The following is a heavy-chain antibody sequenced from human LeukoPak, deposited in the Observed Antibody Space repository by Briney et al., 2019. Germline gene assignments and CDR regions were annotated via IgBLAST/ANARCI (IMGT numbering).Heavy chain of an antibody. V-gene: IGHV1-2*02. CDR3: APSDYTSFDY. D-gene: IGHD4-11*01. CDR1: GYTFTGYN. Sequence: ASVKVSCEASGYTFTGYNMHWVRLAPGQGLEWMGWINPNSGGTNYAQKFQGRVTMTRDTSISTAYMELSRLRSDDTAVYYCAPSDYTSFDYWGQGTLVTVSS. CDR2: INPNSGGT. J-gene: IGHJ4*02.